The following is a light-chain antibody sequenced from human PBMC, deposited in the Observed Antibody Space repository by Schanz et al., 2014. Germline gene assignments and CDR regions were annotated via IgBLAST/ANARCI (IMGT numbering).Light chain of an antibody. CDR2: EVS. J-gene: IGLJ2*01. Sequence: QSALTQPASVSGSPGQSITISCTGTSSDVGSYNLVSWYQQHPGKAPKLMIYEVSQWPSGVSDRFSGSKSGNTASLTISGLQAEDEADYYCAAWDDSLMRVFGGGTKLTVL. V-gene: IGLV2-23*02. CDR1: SSDVGSYNL. CDR3: AAWDDSLMRV.